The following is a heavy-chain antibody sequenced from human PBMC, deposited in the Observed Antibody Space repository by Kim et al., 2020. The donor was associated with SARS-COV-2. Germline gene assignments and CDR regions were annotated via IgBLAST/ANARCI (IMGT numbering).Heavy chain of an antibody. CDR2: IYYSGST. J-gene: IGHJ6*02. Sequence: SETLSLTCTVSGGSISSGGYYWSWIRQHPGKGLEWIGYIYYSGSTYYNPSLKSRVTISVDTSKNQFSLKLSSVTAADTAVYYCARDSEQGWYYGMDVWGQGTTVTVSS. CDR1: GGSISSGGYY. V-gene: IGHV4-31*03. D-gene: IGHD1-1*01. CDR3: ARDSEQGWYYGMDV.